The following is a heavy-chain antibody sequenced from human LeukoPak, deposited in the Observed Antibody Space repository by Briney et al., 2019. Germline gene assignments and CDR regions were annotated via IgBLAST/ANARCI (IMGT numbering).Heavy chain of an antibody. Sequence: SETLSLTCTVSGGSISSSSYYWGWIRQPPGKGLEWFASIYYSGSTYYNPSLKSRVTISVDTSKNQFSLKLRSVTAADTAVYYCARRLTEYCTKGVCYCFDYWGRGTLVSVS. D-gene: IGHD2-8*01. V-gene: IGHV4-39*01. CDR1: GGSISSSSYY. CDR2: IYYSGST. J-gene: IGHJ4*02. CDR3: ARRLTEYCTKGVCYCFDY.